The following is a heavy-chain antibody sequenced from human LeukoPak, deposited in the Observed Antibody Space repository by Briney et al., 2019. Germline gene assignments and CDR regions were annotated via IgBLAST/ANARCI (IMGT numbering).Heavy chain of an antibody. V-gene: IGHV4-4*07. J-gene: IGHJ4*02. CDR3: AKVAKYYYGPETYFFFEN. CDR2: MYATGTT. CDR1: DTSINTYY. Sequence: PSEILSLTCTVSDTSINTYYWSWIRQPAGKGLEWIGHMYATGTTNYNPSLKSRVSMSIDTSKNQISLNLRSMTAADTAVYYCAKVAKYYYGPETYFFFENWGQGTLVTVSS. D-gene: IGHD3-10*01.